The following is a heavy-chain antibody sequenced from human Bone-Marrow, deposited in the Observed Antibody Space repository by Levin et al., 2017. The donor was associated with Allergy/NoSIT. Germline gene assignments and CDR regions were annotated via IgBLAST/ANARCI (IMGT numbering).Heavy chain of an antibody. CDR2: ISGSGDST. D-gene: IGHD4-23*01. Sequence: PGGSLRLSCVASGFTFSSHAMSWVRQAPEKGLEWVSAISGSGDSTYYADSVKGRLTIFRDNSRNTLYLQMNSLRAEDTAVYYCAKNSGYWNFDLWGRGTLVSVSS. CDR1: GFTFSSHA. CDR3: AKNSGYWNFDL. J-gene: IGHJ2*01. V-gene: IGHV3-23*01.